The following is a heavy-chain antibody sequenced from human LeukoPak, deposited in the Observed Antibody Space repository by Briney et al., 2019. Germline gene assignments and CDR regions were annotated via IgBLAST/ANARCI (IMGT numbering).Heavy chain of an antibody. CDR3: ARKIGFSSSWYYGRHYFDY. CDR1: GFTFSSYA. Sequence: PGGSLRLSCAASGFTFSSYAMSWVRQAPGKGLEWVPAISGSGGSTYYADSVKGRFTISRDNSKNTLYLQMNSLRAEDTAVYYCARKIGFSSSWYYGRHYFDYWGQGTLVTVSS. D-gene: IGHD6-13*01. J-gene: IGHJ4*02. V-gene: IGHV3-23*01. CDR2: ISGSGGST.